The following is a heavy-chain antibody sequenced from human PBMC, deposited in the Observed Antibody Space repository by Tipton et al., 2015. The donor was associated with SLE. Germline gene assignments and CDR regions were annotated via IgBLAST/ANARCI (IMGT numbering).Heavy chain of an antibody. V-gene: IGHV4-34*01. CDR2: INHSGSP. J-gene: IGHJ3*02. CDR3: ARQYYYDSSGYGGVDAFDI. CDR1: GGSISSLY. Sequence: TLSLTCTVSGGSISSLYWSWIRQPPGKGLVWIGEINHSGSPNYNPSLKSRVTISVDTSKNQFSLKLSSVTAADTAVYYCARQYYYDSSGYGGVDAFDIWGQGTMVTVSS. D-gene: IGHD3-22*01.